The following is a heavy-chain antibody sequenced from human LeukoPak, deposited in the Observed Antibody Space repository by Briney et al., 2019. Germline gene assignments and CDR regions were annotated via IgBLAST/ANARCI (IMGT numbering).Heavy chain of an antibody. CDR3: ADLGTSD. V-gene: IGHV3-7*01. CDR2: INSDGSAK. D-gene: IGHD1-7*01. CDR1: GFRFSSQW. J-gene: IGHJ4*02. Sequence: GGSLRLSCAVSGFRFSSQWMTWVRQAPGTGLEWVATINSDGSAKYHVDSVKGRFTISRDNAKNLVYLQMSILRAEDTAVYYCADLGTSDCGQGTLVTVS.